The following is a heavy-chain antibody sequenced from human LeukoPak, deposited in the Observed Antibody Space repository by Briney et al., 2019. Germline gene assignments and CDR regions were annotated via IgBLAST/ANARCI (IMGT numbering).Heavy chain of an antibody. CDR1: GFTFSSYA. Sequence: PGGSLRLSCAASGFTFSSYAMHWVRQAPGKGLEWVAVISYDGSNKYYADSVKGRFTISRDNSKNTLYLQMNSLRAEDTAVYYCARTVAGEYYFDYWGQGTLVTVSS. CDR3: ARTVAGEYYFDY. CDR2: ISYDGSNK. J-gene: IGHJ4*02. D-gene: IGHD6-19*01. V-gene: IGHV3-30*04.